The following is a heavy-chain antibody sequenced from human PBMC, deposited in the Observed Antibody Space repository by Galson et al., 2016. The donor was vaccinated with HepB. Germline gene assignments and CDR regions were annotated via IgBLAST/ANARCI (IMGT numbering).Heavy chain of an antibody. D-gene: IGHD2/OR15-2a*01. CDR3: ASFQGSADY. J-gene: IGHJ4*02. V-gene: IGHV3-9*01. Sequence: SLRLSCAASGFTFDDYGMHWVRQAPGKGLEWVSGISWDSGKIDYADSEKGRFTISRDNAKDSLYLQMNSLRAEHTALYYCASFQGSADYWGQGTLVTVSS. CDR2: ISWDSGKI. CDR1: GFTFDDYG.